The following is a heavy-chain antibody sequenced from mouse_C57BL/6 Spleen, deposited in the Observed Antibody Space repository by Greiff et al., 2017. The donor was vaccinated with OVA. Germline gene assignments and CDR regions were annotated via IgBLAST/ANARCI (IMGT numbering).Heavy chain of an antibody. J-gene: IGHJ3*01. CDR2: INPNNGGT. CDR1: GYTFTDYN. CDR3: AREGGYYYGSSYGFAY. Sequence: VQLQQSGPELVKPGASVKIPCKASGYTFTDYNMDWVKQSHGKSLEWIGDINPNNGGTIYNQKFKGKATLTVDKSYSTAYMELRSLTSEYTAVYVCAREGGYYYGSSYGFAYWGQGTLVTVSA. D-gene: IGHD1-1*01. V-gene: IGHV1-18*01.